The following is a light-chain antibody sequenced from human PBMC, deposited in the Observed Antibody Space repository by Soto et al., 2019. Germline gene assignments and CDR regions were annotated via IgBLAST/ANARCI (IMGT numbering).Light chain of an antibody. V-gene: IGKV3-11*01. CDR3: QQRSSWPWT. J-gene: IGKJ1*01. CDR2: DAS. CDR1: QSVRSS. Sequence: EILLTKSPATLSLSPGERATLSCRASQSVRSSLAWYQQKPGQAPRLLIYDASNRATGIPGRFRGSGSGTDFTLTISNLEPEDFAVYYCQQRSSWPWTFGQGAKVEIK.